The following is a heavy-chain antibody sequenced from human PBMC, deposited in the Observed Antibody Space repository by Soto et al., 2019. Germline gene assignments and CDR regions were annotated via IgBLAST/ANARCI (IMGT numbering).Heavy chain of an antibody. CDR1: GGSFSGYY. D-gene: IGHD3-10*01. Sequence: SETLSLTCAVYGGSFSGYYWSWIRQPPGKGLEWIGSIYYSGSTHYNPSLKSRVTISVDTSKNQFSLKLSSVTAADTAVYYCARRTGVDVWGQGTTVTVSS. CDR2: IYYSGST. V-gene: IGHV4-34*01. J-gene: IGHJ6*02. CDR3: ARRTGVDV.